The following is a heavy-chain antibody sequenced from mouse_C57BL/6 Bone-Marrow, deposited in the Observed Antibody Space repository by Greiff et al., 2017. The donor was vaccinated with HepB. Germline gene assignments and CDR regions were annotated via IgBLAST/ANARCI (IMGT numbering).Heavy chain of an antibody. CDR3: ALTTVVESPPWFAY. V-gene: IGHV1-74*01. J-gene: IGHJ3*01. CDR2: IHPSDSDT. Sequence: QVHVKQPGAELVKPGASVKVSCKASGYTFTSYWMHWVKQRPGQGLEWIGRIHPSDSDTNYNQKFKGKATLTVDKSSSTAYMQLSSLTSEDSAVYYCALTTVVESPPWFAYWGQGTLVTVSA. D-gene: IGHD1-1*01. CDR1: GYTFTSYW.